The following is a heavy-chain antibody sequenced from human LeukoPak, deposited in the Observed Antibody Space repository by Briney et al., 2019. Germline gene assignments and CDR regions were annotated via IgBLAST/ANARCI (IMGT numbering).Heavy chain of an antibody. Sequence: LTCAVYGGSFSGYYWSWIRQPPGKGLEWVANIKDDGSDKYYADSVRGRFTISRDNAKNFLYLQMRGLRVADTAVYYCARGASHWGQGTVVTVSS. CDR2: IKDDGSDK. V-gene: IGHV3-7*01. J-gene: IGHJ4*02. CDR3: ARGASH. D-gene: IGHD6-6*01. CDR1: GGSFSGYY.